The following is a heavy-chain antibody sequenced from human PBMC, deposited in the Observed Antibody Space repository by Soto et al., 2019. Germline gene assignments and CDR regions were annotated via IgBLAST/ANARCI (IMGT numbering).Heavy chain of an antibody. CDR3: ARHGVGATVFFGYFDY. J-gene: IGHJ4*02. CDR2: ISYDGSNE. V-gene: IGHV3-30-3*01. Sequence: GGSLRLSCAASGFTFSSYAMHWVRQAPGKGLEWVAVISYDGSNENYADSAKGRFTISRDNSKNMLYLQMNSLSVEDTAVYYCARHGVGATVFFGYFDYWGQGALVTAS. CDR1: GFTFSSYA. D-gene: IGHD1-26*01.